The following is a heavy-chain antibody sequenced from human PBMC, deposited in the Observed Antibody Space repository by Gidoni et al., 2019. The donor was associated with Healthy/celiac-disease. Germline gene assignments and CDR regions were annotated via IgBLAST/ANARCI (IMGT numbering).Heavy chain of an antibody. CDR3: ARAATMVRGVSGFAAFDI. CDR1: GFTVSSNY. D-gene: IGHD3-10*01. J-gene: IGHJ3*02. CDR2: IYSGGST. V-gene: IGHV3-53*04. Sequence: EVQLVESGGGLVQPGGSLRRSCAAAGFTVSSNYMSWVRQAPGKGLEGVSVIYSGGSTYYAAAVKGRFTISRHNSKNTLYLQMNSLRAEDTAVYYCARAATMVRGVSGFAAFDIWGQGTMVTVSS.